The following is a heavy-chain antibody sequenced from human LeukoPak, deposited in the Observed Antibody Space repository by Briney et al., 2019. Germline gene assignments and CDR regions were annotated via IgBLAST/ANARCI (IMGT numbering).Heavy chain of an antibody. Sequence: SETLSLTCTVSGGSISSSSYYWGWIRQPPGKGLEWIGSIYYSGSTYYNPSLKSRVTISVDTSKNQFSLKLSSVTAADTAVYYCARDGARFWSGFYRYNYYYTGMDVGGQGATVTVSS. J-gene: IGHJ6*02. D-gene: IGHD3-3*01. CDR3: ARDGARFWSGFYRYNYYYTGMDV. CDR2: IYYSGST. V-gene: IGHV4-39*02. CDR1: GGSISSSSYY.